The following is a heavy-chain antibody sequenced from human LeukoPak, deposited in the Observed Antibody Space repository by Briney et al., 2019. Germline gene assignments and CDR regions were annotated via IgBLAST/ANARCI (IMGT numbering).Heavy chain of an antibody. CDR2: IYYSGST. J-gene: IGHJ4*02. CDR3: ARARIDSSSWHYYFDY. Sequence: SETLSLTCTVSDGSISSSDHYWDWIRQPPGKGLEWIGRIYYSGSTYYSPSLKSRVTISVDTSKNQFSLKLSSVTAADTAVYYCARARIDSSSWHYYFDYWGQGTLVTVSS. V-gene: IGHV4-39*07. D-gene: IGHD6-13*01. CDR1: DGSISSSDHY.